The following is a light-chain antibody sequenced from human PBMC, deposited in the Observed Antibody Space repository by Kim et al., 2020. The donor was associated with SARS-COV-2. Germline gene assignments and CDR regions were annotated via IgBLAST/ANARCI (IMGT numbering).Light chain of an antibody. CDR3: QQRSNWPRNT. J-gene: IGKJ5*01. CDR2: DAS. CDR1: QSVSNY. V-gene: IGKV3-11*01. Sequence: EIVLTQSPATLSLSPGERATLSCRASQSVSNYLAWYQQKPGQAPRILIYDASNRATGIPARFSGSGSGTDFTLTISSLEPEDSADYFCQQRSNWPRNTFGQGTRLEIK.